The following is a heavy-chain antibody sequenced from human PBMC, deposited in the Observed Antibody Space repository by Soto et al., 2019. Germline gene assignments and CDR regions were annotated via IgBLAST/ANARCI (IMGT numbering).Heavy chain of an antibody. D-gene: IGHD1-1*01. CDR2: IYHSGST. V-gene: IGHV4-30-2*01. CDR1: GGSISSGGYS. CDR3: ARDQLEGNWFDP. J-gene: IGHJ5*02. Sequence: QLQLQESGSGLVRPSQTLSLTCAVSGGSISSGGYSWNWIRQPPGKGLEWIGYIYHSGSTLYNPSLQRPVXXXVXXSKNQFSLKLTSVPAADTAVYYCARDQLEGNWFDPWGQGTLVTVSS.